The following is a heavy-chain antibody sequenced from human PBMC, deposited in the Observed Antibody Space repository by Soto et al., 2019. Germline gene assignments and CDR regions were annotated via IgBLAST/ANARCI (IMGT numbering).Heavy chain of an antibody. V-gene: IGHV1-18*01. CDR3: AQQKDPLKYYGGNSPGNGMDV. CDR1: GYTFTSHG. J-gene: IGHJ6*02. Sequence: ASVKVSCKXSGYTFTSHGISWVRQAPGQGLEWMGWISAYNGNTNYAQKLQGRVTMTTDTSTSTAYMELRSLRSDDTAVYYCAQQKDPLKYYGGNSPGNGMDVWGQGTTVTVSS. CDR2: ISAYNGNT. D-gene: IGHD4-17*01.